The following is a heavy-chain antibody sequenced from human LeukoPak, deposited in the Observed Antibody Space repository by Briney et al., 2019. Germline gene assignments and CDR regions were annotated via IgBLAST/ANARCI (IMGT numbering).Heavy chain of an antibody. Sequence: SVKVSCKASGGTFSSYAISWVRQAPGQGLEWMGGIIPIFGTANYAQKFQGRVTITADESTSTAYMELSSLRSEDTAVYYCARDSNNDFYVHGWFGSWGQGTLVTVSS. J-gene: IGHJ5*01. D-gene: IGHD1-1*01. CDR2: IIPIFGTA. CDR1: GGTFSSYA. CDR3: ARDSNNDFYVHGWFGS. V-gene: IGHV1-69*13.